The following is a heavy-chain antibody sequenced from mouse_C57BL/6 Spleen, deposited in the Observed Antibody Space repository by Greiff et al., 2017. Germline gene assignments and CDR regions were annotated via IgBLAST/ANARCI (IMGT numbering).Heavy chain of an antibody. CDR1: GYTFTSYW. D-gene: IGHD2-3*01. Sequence: VQLQQSGTELVKPGASVKLSCKASGYTFTSYWMHWVKQRPGQGLEWIGNINPSNGGTNYNEKFKSKATLTVDKSSSTAYMQLSSLTSEDSAVYYCARDGGWLLPAWFAYWGQGTLVTVSA. J-gene: IGHJ3*01. CDR2: INPSNGGT. V-gene: IGHV1-53*01. CDR3: ARDGGWLLPAWFAY.